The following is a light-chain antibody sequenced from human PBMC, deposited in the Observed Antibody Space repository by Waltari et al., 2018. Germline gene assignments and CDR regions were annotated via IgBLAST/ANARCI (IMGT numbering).Light chain of an antibody. J-gene: IGKJ3*01. CDR2: DAS. V-gene: IGKV3-11*01. CDR3: QQRGDWSRT. CDR1: QSVSSN. Sequence: EIVLTQSPATLSLSPGERVTLSCRASQSVSSNLAWYQQKPGQAPRLLIYDASNRATGIPARFSGSGSGTDFTLTISSLEPEDFAVYYCQQRGDWSRTFGPGTKVEIK.